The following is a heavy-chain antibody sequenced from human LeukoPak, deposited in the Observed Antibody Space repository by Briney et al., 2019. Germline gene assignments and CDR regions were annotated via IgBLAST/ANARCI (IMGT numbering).Heavy chain of an antibody. J-gene: IGHJ3*02. V-gene: IGHV4-34*01. CDR2: INHSGSN. Sequence: SETLSLTCAVYGGSFSGHYWRWIRQPPGKGLEWIGEINHSGSNNYNPSLKSRVTISVDTSKNQFSLKLSSVTAADTAVYYCARDAPNYDLNPRAFDIWGQGTMVTVSS. CDR1: GGSFSGHY. CDR3: ARDAPNYDLNPRAFDI. D-gene: IGHD3-22*01.